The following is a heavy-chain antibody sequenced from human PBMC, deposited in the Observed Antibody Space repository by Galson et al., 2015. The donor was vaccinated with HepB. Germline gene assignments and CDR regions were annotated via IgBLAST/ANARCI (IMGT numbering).Heavy chain of an antibody. CDR1: GGSISSGSYY. V-gene: IGHV4-61*02. J-gene: IGHJ6*03. Sequence: LSLTCTVSGGSISSGSYYWSWIRQPAGKGLEWIGRIYTSGSTNYNPSLKSRVTMSVDTSKNQFSLKLSSVTAADTAVYYCASRSPCSSTSCSDYYYMDVWGKGTTVTVSS. CDR3: ASRSPCSSTSCSDYYYMDV. D-gene: IGHD2-2*01. CDR2: IYTSGST.